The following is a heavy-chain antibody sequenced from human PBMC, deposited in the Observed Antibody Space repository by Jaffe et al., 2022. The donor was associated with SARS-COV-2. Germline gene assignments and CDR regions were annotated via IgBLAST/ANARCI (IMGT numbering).Heavy chain of an antibody. CDR2: IWYDGSNK. V-gene: IGHV3-33*01. Sequence: QVQLVESGGGVVQPGRSLRLSCAASGFTFSSYGMHWVRQAPGKGLEWVAVIWYDGSNKYYADSVKGRFTISRDNSKNTLYLQMNSLRAEDTAVYYCARMGIEGAGVDYWGQGTLVTVSS. CDR3: ARMGIEGAGVDY. J-gene: IGHJ4*02. D-gene: IGHD2-21*01. CDR1: GFTFSSYG.